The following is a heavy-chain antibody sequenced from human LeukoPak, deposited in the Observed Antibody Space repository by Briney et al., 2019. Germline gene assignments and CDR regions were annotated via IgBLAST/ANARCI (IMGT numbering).Heavy chain of an antibody. Sequence: GGSLRLSCAASGFTFSSYWMSWVRQAPGKGLEWVANIKEDGSEKYYVDSVKGRFTISRDNAKNSLYLQMNSLRAEDTAVYYCARCRYDSSGPRWDYWGQGTLVTVSS. J-gene: IGHJ4*02. D-gene: IGHD3-22*01. V-gene: IGHV3-7*01. CDR2: IKEDGSEK. CDR1: GFTFSSYW. CDR3: ARCRYDSSGPRWDY.